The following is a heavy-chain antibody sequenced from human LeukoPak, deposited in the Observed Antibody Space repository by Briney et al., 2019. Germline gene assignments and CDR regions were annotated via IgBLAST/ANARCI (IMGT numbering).Heavy chain of an antibody. V-gene: IGHV4-4*07. D-gene: IGHD2-15*01. J-gene: IGHJ6*02. Sequence: SETPSPACPVSGGAPSTYYWTLIRPPARDGPEWIWRIYTSGGTNYNPSLKSRVTMSVDTSENQFSLKLTSVTAADTAVYYCARGRSGPGADYYYGMDVWGQGTTVTVSS. CDR3: ARGRSGPGADYYYGMDV. CDR1: GGAPSTYY. CDR2: IYTSGGT.